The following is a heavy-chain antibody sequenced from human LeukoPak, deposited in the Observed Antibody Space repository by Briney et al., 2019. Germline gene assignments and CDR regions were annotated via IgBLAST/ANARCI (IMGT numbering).Heavy chain of an antibody. CDR1: GFTFDDYA. J-gene: IGHJ4*02. Sequence: GGSLRLSCAASGFTFDDYAMHWVRQAPGKGLEWVSGISWNSGSIGYADSVKGRFTISRDNSKNTLYLQMNSLRAEDTAVYYCAKAWRVAVAGFDYWGQGTLVTVSS. V-gene: IGHV3-9*01. CDR3: AKAWRVAVAGFDY. CDR2: ISWNSGSI. D-gene: IGHD6-19*01.